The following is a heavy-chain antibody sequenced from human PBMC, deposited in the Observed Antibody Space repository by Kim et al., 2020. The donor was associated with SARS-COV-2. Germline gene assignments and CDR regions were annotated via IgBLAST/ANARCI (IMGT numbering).Heavy chain of an antibody. J-gene: IGHJ6*02. Sequence: GGSLRLFCAASGFTFSSYAMHWVRQAPGKGLEWVAVISYDGSNKYYADSVKGRFTISRDNSKNTLYLQMNSLRAEDTAVYYCARDHSSGWGDYYYGMDVWGQGTTVTVSS. CDR1: GFTFSSYA. CDR3: ARDHSSGWGDYYYGMDV. D-gene: IGHD6-19*01. V-gene: IGHV3-30*04. CDR2: ISYDGSNK.